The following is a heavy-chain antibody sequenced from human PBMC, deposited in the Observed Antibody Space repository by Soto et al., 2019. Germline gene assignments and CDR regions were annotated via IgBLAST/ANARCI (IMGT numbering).Heavy chain of an antibody. Sequence: SETLSLTCAVSGYSISSGYYWGWIRQPPGKGLEWIGSIYHSGNTYYNPSLKSRVTISVDTSKNQFSLKLSSVTAAYTAVYYCARVDTIFGVVITPYYFDYWGQGTLVTVS. CDR2: IYHSGNT. CDR3: ARVDTIFGVVITPYYFDY. CDR1: GYSISSGYY. D-gene: IGHD3-3*01. J-gene: IGHJ4*02. V-gene: IGHV4-38-2*01.